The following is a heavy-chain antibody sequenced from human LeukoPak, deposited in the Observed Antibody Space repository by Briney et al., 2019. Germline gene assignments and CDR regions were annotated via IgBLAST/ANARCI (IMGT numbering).Heavy chain of an antibody. D-gene: IGHD3/OR15-3a*01. V-gene: IGHV3-33*01. CDR3: VRTLWTAYYSSFDY. CDR1: GFTFSSYG. Sequence: GSLRLSCAASGFTFSSYGMHWVRQAPGKGLEWVAVIWYDGSDKYYADSVKGRFTISRDNSKNTLYLQMNSLRAEDTAVYYCVRTLWTAYYSSFDYWGQGTLVTVSS. J-gene: IGHJ4*02. CDR2: IWYDGSDK.